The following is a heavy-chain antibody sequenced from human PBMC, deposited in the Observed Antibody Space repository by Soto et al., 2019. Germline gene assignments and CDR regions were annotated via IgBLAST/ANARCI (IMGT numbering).Heavy chain of an antibody. CDR3: TTGVSNGYYNLDH. Sequence: AGSLRLSCAASGLTFSNAWMSWVRQAPGKGLEWVGRIKGEADGGTTDYAAPVKGRITISRDHSKDTLYLQMNSLKTEDTAVYYCTTGVSNGYYNLDHWGQGT. V-gene: IGHV3-15*01. CDR2: IKGEADGGTT. D-gene: IGHD3-22*01. CDR1: GLTFSNAW. J-gene: IGHJ4*02.